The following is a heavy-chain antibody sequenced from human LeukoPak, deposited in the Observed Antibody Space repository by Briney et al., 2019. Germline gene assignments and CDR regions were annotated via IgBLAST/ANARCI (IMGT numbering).Heavy chain of an antibody. CDR1: GYTFTDYY. V-gene: IGHV1-69-2*01. D-gene: IGHD3-3*01. CDR3: ARVLRFLEWPFDY. CDR2: VDPEDGET. J-gene: IGHJ4*02. Sequence: ATVKISCKVSGYTFTDYYMHWVQQAPGKGLEWMGLVDPEDGETIYAEKFQGRVTITADTSTDTAYMELSSLRSEDTAVYYCARVLRFLEWPFDYWGQGTPVTVSS.